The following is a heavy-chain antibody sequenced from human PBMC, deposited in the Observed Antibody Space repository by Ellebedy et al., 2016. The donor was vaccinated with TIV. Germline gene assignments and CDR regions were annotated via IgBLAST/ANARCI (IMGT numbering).Heavy chain of an antibody. J-gene: IGHJ1*01. CDR2: FYYDGST. D-gene: IGHD3-16*01. Sequence: GGSLRLXXAASGSIVSTNGVSWVRQAPAKGLEWVSVFYYDGSTYYADSVKGRFTVSRDNSKNTVYLQMESLRADDAAVYYCVGAYRRGGGGEFAHWGQGTLVTVSS. CDR3: VGAYRRGGGGEFAH. V-gene: IGHV3-53*01. CDR1: GSIVSTNG.